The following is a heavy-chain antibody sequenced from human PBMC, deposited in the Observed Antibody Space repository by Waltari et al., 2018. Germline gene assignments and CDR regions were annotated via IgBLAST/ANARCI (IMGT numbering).Heavy chain of an antibody. V-gene: IGHV4-4*07. CDR1: GGSLGSYY. CDR3: ATYRNRIFDY. D-gene: IGHD4-4*01. CDR2: IHSNGGT. J-gene: IGHJ4*02. Sequence: QVQLQESGPGLVKPAETLSLTCSVSGGSLGSYYWSWIRQPAGRGLEWIGRIHSNGGTKYNPALKSRVTMSVDTSRNQISLRLTSVAAADTAVYYCATYRNRIFDYWGQGTLVAVSS.